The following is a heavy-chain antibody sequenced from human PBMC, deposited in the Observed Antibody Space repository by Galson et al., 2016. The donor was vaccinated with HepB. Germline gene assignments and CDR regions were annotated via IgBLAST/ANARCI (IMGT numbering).Heavy chain of an antibody. Sequence: SVTVSCKASGYTFLDYAMNWVRQAPGQGLEWVGWINTNNGDATYAQGFTGRFVFSMDTSVSTAFLQISSLKVDDTAVYYCARDPLALWGQGTLVTVSS. CDR2: INTNNGDA. J-gene: IGHJ4*02. V-gene: IGHV7-4-1*02. CDR1: GYTFLDYA. CDR3: ARDPLAL.